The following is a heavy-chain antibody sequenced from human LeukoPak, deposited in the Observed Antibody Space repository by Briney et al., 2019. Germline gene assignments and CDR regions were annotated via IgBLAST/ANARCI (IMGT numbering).Heavy chain of an antibody. V-gene: IGHV1-2*02. D-gene: IGHD6-19*01. J-gene: IGHJ4*02. Sequence: ASVKVSCKASGYTFTGYYMHWVRQAPGQGLEWMGWINPNSGGTNYAQEFQGRVTMTRDTSISTAYMELSRLRSDDTAVYYCARSPTVAVNTYYFDYWGQGTLVTVSS. CDR1: GYTFTGYY. CDR3: ARSPTVAVNTYYFDY. CDR2: INPNSGGT.